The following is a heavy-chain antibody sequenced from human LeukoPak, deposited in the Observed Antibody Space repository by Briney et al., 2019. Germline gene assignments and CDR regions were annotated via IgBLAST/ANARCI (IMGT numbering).Heavy chain of an antibody. V-gene: IGHV4-59*01. Sequence: SETLSLTCTVSGDTISGYYLNWIRQPPGKGLERMGHVFYTGTTKSHPSLKSRIATSVDTSSNQLSLRLRSVTNADTAVYYCGRGITVTATSDHLDFWGQGILVTVPS. CDR1: GDTISGYY. J-gene: IGHJ4*02. D-gene: IGHD4-17*01. CDR2: VFYTGTT. CDR3: GRGITVTATSDHLDF.